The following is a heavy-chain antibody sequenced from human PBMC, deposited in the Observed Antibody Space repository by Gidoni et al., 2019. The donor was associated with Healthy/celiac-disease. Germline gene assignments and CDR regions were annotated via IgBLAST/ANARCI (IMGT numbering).Heavy chain of an antibody. J-gene: IGHJ6*02. V-gene: IGHV4-59*01. D-gene: IGHD2-2*01. CDR2: IYYSGST. CDR3: ARALGYCSSTSCYGIYYYYYYGMDV. CDR1: GGSLSSYY. Sequence: QVQLQESGPGLVKPSETLSLTCPVSGGSLSSYYWSWIRQPPGKGLEWIGYIYYSGSTNYNPSLKSRVTISVDTSKNQFALKLSSVTAADTAVYYCARALGYCSSTSCYGIYYYYYYGMDVWGQGTTVTVAS.